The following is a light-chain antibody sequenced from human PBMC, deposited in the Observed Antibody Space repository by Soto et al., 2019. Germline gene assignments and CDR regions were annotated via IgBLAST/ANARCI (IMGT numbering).Light chain of an antibody. V-gene: IGKV3-15*01. Sequence: EIVMTQSPTTLSVSPGERATLSCRASQSVRSKLAWYQQKPGQAPRLLIYDASTRATGIPARFSGSGSGTEFTLTISRLQSEDFALSYCQEYNNWPQVTFGGGTKVEI. CDR1: QSVRSK. CDR2: DAS. J-gene: IGKJ4*01. CDR3: QEYNNWPQVT.